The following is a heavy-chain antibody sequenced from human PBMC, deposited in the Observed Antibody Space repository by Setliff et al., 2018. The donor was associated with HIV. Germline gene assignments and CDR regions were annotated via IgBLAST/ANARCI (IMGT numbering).Heavy chain of an antibody. CDR3: AKRTFGSGRLDP. Sequence: PSETLSLTCTVSGGSISSGSYYWSWIRQPAGKGLEWIGHIYTSGSTNYNPSLKSRVTISVDTSKNQFSLNLNSVTATDTAVYYCAKRTFGSGRLDPWGQGTLVTVSS. CDR1: GGSISSGSYY. CDR2: IYTSGST. J-gene: IGHJ5*02. D-gene: IGHD3-16*01. V-gene: IGHV4-61*09.